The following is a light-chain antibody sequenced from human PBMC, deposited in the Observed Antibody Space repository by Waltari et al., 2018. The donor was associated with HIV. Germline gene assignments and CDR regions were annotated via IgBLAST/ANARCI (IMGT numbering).Light chain of an antibody. J-gene: IGKJ4*01. Sequence: EIVLTQSPGTLSLSPGERATLSCRASQSVRSASLAWYQQKPGQAPRLLIFGASSRAPGIPDRFSGSGAVTDFILTISRLEPDDCAVYYCQQYAASPLTFGGGTRVEIK. CDR1: QSVRSAS. CDR3: QQYAASPLT. V-gene: IGKV3-20*01. CDR2: GAS.